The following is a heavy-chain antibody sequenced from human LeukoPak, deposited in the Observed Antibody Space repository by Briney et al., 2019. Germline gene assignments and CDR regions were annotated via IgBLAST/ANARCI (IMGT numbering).Heavy chain of an antibody. V-gene: IGHV4-39*01. D-gene: IGHD3-10*01. J-gene: IGHJ4*02. CDR2: IYYSGST. Sequence: PSETLSLTCTVSVGPISSSGYYWGWFRRPPGKGLEWNGSIYYSGSTYYNPSLKSRVTISVDTSKNQFSLKLSSVTAADTAVYYCASQSERGFDYWGQGTLVTVSS. CDR1: VGPISSSGYY. CDR3: ASQSERGFDY.